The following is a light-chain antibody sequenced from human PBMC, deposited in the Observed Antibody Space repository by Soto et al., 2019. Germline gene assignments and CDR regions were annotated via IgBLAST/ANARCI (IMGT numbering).Light chain of an antibody. CDR1: QSITNS. CDR2: AAS. CDR3: QQGHSMPFT. V-gene: IGKV1-39*01. Sequence: DIQMNHSPSSLSASVGGRVTITCRASQSITNSLNWYQHKPGKAPTLVVYAASSLQSGVPSRFSGSGSGTNFTLTNSSMQPEDFATYFCQQGHSMPFTFGPGTKVDIK. J-gene: IGKJ3*01.